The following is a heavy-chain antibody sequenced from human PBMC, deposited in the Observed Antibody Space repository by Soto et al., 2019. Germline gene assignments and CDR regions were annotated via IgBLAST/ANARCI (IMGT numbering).Heavy chain of an antibody. CDR1: GVTFSSYW. Sequence: GSLRLSCAACGVTFSSYWMHWVRQAPGKGLVWVSRINSDGSSTSYADSVKGRFTISRDNAKNTLYLQMNSLRAEDTAVYYCARVPHNYYYYGMDVWGQGTTVTVSS. J-gene: IGHJ6*02. CDR2: INSDGSST. CDR3: ARVPHNYYYYGMDV. V-gene: IGHV3-74*01.